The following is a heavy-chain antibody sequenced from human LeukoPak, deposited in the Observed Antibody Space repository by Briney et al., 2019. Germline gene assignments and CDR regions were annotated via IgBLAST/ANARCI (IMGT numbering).Heavy chain of an antibody. CDR2: ISYSDTAK. Sequence: PGGSLRLSCAASGFTLSTYGMSWVRQAPGKGLEWLSYISYSDTAKYYADSVNGRFTISRDNAENSLHLQMNSLRDEDTAVYYCARYFDRSGFYRDAFDVWGQGTMATVSS. CDR3: ARYFDRSGFYRDAFDV. V-gene: IGHV3-48*02. J-gene: IGHJ3*01. CDR1: GFTLSTYG. D-gene: IGHD3-22*01.